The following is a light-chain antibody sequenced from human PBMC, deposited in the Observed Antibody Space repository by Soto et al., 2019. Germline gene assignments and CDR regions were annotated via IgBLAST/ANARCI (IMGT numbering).Light chain of an antibody. CDR2: WAS. CDR1: QGVLSRDNNRHY. Sequence: DVVVTQSPDSLAVFLGERATINCKSSQGVLSRDNNRHYLAWYQQKAGQPPKLLIYWASTRYSGVPDRFSGSGSGTDFTLTISSLQAEDVAIYYCQQYYSSPWTFGQGTKVEI. V-gene: IGKV4-1*01. J-gene: IGKJ1*01. CDR3: QQYYSSPWT.